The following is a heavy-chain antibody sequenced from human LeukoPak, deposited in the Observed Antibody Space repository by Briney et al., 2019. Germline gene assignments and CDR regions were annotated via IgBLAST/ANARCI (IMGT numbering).Heavy chain of an antibody. CDR1: GFTFDDYG. D-gene: IGHD1-1*01. Sequence: LSGGSLRLSCAASGFTFDDYGMNWVRQAPGKGLEWVSGINWNGGSTTYADSVKGRFTISRDNAKNSLYLQMHSLRAEDTAVYYCARTTEGLDPWGQGTLVTVSS. J-gene: IGHJ5*02. V-gene: IGHV3-20*04. CDR2: INWNGGST. CDR3: ARTTEGLDP.